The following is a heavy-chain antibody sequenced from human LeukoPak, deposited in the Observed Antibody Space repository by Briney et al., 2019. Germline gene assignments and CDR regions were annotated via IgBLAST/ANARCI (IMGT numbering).Heavy chain of an antibody. D-gene: IGHD3-22*01. J-gene: IGHJ4*02. CDR2: ISGSGGST. CDR3: ARYRVVVITNKNYYFDY. CDR1: GFTFSSYA. Sequence: PGGSLRLSCAASGFTFSSYAMSWVRQAPGKGLEWVSAISGSGGSTYYADSVKGRFTISRDNSKNTLYLQMNSLRAGDTAVYYCARYRVVVITNKNYYFDYWGQGTLVTVSS. V-gene: IGHV3-23*01.